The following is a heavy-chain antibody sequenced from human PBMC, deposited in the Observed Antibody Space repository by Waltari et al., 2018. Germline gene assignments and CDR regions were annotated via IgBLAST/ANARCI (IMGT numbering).Heavy chain of an antibody. CDR2: SRANRGGT. J-gene: IGHJ4*02. CDR3: AKGGDCNGGSCNFDY. V-gene: IGHV1-2*06. CDR1: GYTFTDWY. D-gene: IGHD2-15*01. Sequence: QVQLVQSGAEVKKPGASVTVSCKASGYTFTDWYMYWVRQAPGQGLEWKGRSRANRGGTNDAHEFQGRVTMTRDTASSTAYMELSRLTSDETAGYYCAKGGDCNGGSCNFDYWGQGTVVTVSS.